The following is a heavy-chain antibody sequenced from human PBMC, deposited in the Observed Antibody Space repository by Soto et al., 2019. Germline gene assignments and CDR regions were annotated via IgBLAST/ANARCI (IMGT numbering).Heavy chain of an antibody. CDR2: ISSSSSYI. V-gene: IGHV3-21*01. J-gene: IGHJ4*02. CDR1: GFTFSSYS. D-gene: IGHD6-6*01. CDR3: ARASKYSSSSPNYDY. Sequence: EVQLVESGGGLVKPGGSLRLSCAASGFTFSSYSMNWVRQAPGKGLEWVSSISSSSSYIYYADSVKGRFTISRDNAKNSLYLQMNSLRAEDTAVYYCARASKYSSSSPNYDYWGQGTLVTVSS.